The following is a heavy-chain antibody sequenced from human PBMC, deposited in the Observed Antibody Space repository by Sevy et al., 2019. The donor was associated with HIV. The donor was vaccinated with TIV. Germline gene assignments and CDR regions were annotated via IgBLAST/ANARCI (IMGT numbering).Heavy chain of an antibody. V-gene: IGHV3-23*01. CDR2: VRGGGGGK. J-gene: IGHJ4*02. Sequence: GGPWRPSVAASEFTFKNFPMSGFRQAPGRGRKGFSGVRGGGGGKTQSDPGKDRFTISGENSKNRLYLQMNSLRAEDTAVYYCAKGVYSSSWYGGGDYWGQGTLVTVSS. CDR1: EFTFKNFP. D-gene: IGHD6-13*01. CDR3: AKGVYSSSWYGGGDY.